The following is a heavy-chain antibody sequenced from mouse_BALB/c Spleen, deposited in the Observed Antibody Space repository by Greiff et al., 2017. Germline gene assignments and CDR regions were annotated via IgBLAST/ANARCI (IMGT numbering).Heavy chain of an antibody. V-gene: IGHV1-54*01. CDR1: GYAFTNYL. J-gene: IGHJ4*01. Sequence: QVQLQQSGAELVRPGTSVKVSCKASGYAFTNYLIEWVKQRPGQGLEWIGVINPGSGGTNYNEKFKGKATLTADKSSSTAYMQLSSLTSDDSAVYCCARSGDSVDYWGQGTAVTVSA. CDR2: INPGSGGT. D-gene: IGHD3-1*01. CDR3: ARSGDSVDY.